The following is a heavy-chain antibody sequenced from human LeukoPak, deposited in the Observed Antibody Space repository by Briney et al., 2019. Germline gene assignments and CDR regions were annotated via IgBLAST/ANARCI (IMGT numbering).Heavy chain of an antibody. CDR2: IIPIFGTA. Sequence: PGSSVNVSCKASGGTFSSYAISWVRQAPGQGLEWMGGIIPIFGTANYAQKFQGRVTITTDESTSTAYMELTSRRSEDTAVYYCASIGDSSSWGIDYWGQGTLVTVSS. D-gene: IGHD6-13*01. J-gene: IGHJ4*02. CDR3: ASIGDSSSWGIDY. V-gene: IGHV1-69*05. CDR1: GGTFSSYA.